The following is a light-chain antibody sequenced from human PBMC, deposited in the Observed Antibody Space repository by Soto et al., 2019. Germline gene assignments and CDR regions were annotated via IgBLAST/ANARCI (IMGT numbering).Light chain of an antibody. CDR3: QHYNDWPQT. CDR1: QSVSTN. Sequence: EIVMTQSPGTLSLSPGERATLSCRASQSVSTNLAWDQQIPGQAPRLLIYGASTRSTGIPARFSGSGSGTEFTLAISSLQSEDFAVYYCQHYNDWPQTFGLGTKVEIK. V-gene: IGKV3-15*01. CDR2: GAS. J-gene: IGKJ1*01.